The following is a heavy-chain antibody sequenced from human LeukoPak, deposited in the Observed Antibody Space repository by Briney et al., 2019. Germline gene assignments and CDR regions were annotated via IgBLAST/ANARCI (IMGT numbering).Heavy chain of an antibody. V-gene: IGHV4-59*08. CDR3: ARRRLVTIFGVVITSYAFDI. CDR1: GVSISSYY. CDR2: IYYSGST. Sequence: SETLSLTCTVSGVSISSYYWSWIRQPPGKGLEWIGYIYYSGSTNYNPSLKSRVTISVDTSKNQFSLKLSSVTAADTAVYYCARRRLVTIFGVVITSYAFDIWGQGTMVTVSS. J-gene: IGHJ3*02. D-gene: IGHD3-3*01.